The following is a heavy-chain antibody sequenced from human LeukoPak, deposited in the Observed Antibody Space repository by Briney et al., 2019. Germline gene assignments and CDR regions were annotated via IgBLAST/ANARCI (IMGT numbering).Heavy chain of an antibody. J-gene: IGHJ4*02. D-gene: IGHD2-21*02. CDR2: IKSRTDGGTT. CDR3: TREAVTANGYFDY. CDR1: GFTFSNAW. V-gene: IGHV3-15*01. Sequence: PGGSLRLSCAASGFTFSNAWMTWVRQAPGKGLEWVGRIKSRTDGGTTDYAAPVKGRFTISRDDSKNTLYLQMNSLKTEDTAVYYCTREAVTANGYFDYWGQGTLVTVSS.